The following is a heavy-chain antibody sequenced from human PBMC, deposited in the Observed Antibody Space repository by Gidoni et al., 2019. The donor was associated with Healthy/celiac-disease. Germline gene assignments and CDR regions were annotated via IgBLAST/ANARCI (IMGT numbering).Heavy chain of an antibody. J-gene: IGHJ5*02. CDR1: GGSFSGYY. V-gene: IGHV4-34*01. CDR2: INHSGST. D-gene: IGHD6-19*01. CDR3: ARGLFGSKVAGRTRFDP. Sequence: QVQLQQWGAGLLKPSETLSLTCAVSGGSFSGYYWSWIRQPPGKGLEWIGEINHSGSTNYNPSLKSRVTISVDTSKNQFSLKLSSVTAADTAVYYCARGLFGSKVAGRTRFDPWGQGTLVTVSS.